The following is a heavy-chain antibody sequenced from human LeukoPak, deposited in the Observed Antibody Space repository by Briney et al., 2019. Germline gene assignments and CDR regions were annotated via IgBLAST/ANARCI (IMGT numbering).Heavy chain of an antibody. V-gene: IGHV4-61*01. J-gene: IGHJ4*02. CDR2: IYYSGST. CDR3: ARASSSGDY. CDR1: GGSVSSGSYY. D-gene: IGHD6-6*01. Sequence: SETLSLTCTVSGGSVSSGSYYWSWTRQPPGKGLEWIGYIYYSGSTNYNPSLKSRVTISVDTSKNQFSLKLSSVTAADTAVYYCARASSSGDYWGQGTLVTVSS.